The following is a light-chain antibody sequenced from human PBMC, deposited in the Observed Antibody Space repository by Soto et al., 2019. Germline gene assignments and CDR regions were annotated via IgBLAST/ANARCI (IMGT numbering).Light chain of an antibody. CDR1: QDISNA. CDR3: QQFSAYPRT. J-gene: IGKJ4*01. CDR2: DAS. Sequence: QLTQSPSSLSASVGDRVTISCRASQDISNALAWYLLKPGRPPKLLIYDASTLESGVPPRFSGSGSGTDFTLTISSLQPEDFATYYCQQFSAYPRTFGGGTKVDIK. V-gene: IGKV1-13*02.